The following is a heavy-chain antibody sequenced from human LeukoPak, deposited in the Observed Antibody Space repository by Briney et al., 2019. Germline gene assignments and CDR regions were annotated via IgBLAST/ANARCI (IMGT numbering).Heavy chain of an antibody. CDR3: ARLAGYNYYFDY. CDR1: GGSISSGDYY. CDR2: IYYSGST. Sequence: SETLSLTCTVSGGSISSGDYYWSWIRQPPGKGLEWIGYIYYSGSTYYNPSLKSRVTISVDTSKNQFSLKLSSVTAADTAVYYCARLAGYNYYFDYWGQGTLVTVSS. J-gene: IGHJ4*02. D-gene: IGHD5-24*01. V-gene: IGHV4-30-4*01.